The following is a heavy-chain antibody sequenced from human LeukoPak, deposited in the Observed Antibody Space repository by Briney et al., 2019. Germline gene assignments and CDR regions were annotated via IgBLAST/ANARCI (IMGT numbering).Heavy chain of an antibody. CDR1: GYSISSGYY. D-gene: IGHD2-21*01. J-gene: IGHJ4*02. CDR3: ARAPSRTLWVDY. Sequence: SETLSLTCTVSGYSISSGYYWGWIRQPPGKGLEWIGSIYHSGSTYYNPSLKSRVTISVDTSKNQFSLKLSSVTAADTAVYYCARAPSRTLWVDYWGQGTLVTVSS. CDR2: IYHSGST. V-gene: IGHV4-38-2*02.